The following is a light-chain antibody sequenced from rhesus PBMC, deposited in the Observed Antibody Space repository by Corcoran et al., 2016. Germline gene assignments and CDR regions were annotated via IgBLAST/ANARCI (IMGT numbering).Light chain of an antibody. J-gene: IGKJ1*01. CDR3: QHYYDHPPT. CDR2: GAD. Sequence: DIQMTQSPSALSASVGDRVTISCRASQNIHSNLAWYHQKPGKAPKLLIYGADGLQTETPSRFSGIGSGTDFNLTISSLQPEDSAAYFCQHYYDHPPTFGQGTKVEI. CDR1: QNIHSN. V-gene: IGKV1-44*03.